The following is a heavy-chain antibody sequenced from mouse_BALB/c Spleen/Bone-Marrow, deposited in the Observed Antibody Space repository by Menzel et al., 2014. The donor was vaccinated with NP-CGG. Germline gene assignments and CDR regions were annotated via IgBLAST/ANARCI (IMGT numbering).Heavy chain of an antibody. CDR3: ARYDGYSDNAMDY. CDR2: IRNKANGYTT. D-gene: IGHD2-3*01. CDR1: GFTFTDYY. V-gene: IGHV7-3*02. Sequence: EVHLVESGGGLVQPGSSLRLSCATSGFTFTDYYMNWVRQPPGKAPEWLGFIRNKANGYTTEFSASVKGRFTISRDNSQSILYLQMNTLRAEDSATYYCARYDGYSDNAMDYWGQGTSVTVSS. J-gene: IGHJ4*01.